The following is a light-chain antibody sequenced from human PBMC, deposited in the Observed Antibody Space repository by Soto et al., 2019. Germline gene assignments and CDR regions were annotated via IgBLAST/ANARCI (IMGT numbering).Light chain of an antibody. V-gene: IGKV1-39*01. Sequence: DIQMTQSPSSLSASVGDRVTITCRASQSITNYLNWYQQKPGRAPKLLIYSASTLQSGVPSGFSGSGSGTDFTLTISSLQPEDSATYYCQQSSSTPFTFGPGTKVHVK. CDR2: SAS. CDR3: QQSSSTPFT. J-gene: IGKJ3*01. CDR1: QSITNY.